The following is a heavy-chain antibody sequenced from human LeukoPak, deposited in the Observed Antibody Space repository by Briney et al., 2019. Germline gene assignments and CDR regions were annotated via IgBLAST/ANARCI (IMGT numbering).Heavy chain of an antibody. CDR2: IYYSGST. CDR3: AREPLGYSGSYDY. D-gene: IGHD1-26*01. CDR1: GGSISSYY. Sequence: SETLSLTCTVSGGSISSYYWSWIRQPPGKGLEWVGQIYYSGSTNYNPSLKSRVTISIDTSKNQFSLKLNSVTAADTAVYYCAREPLGYSGSYDYWGQGTLVTVSS. J-gene: IGHJ4*02. V-gene: IGHV4-59*12.